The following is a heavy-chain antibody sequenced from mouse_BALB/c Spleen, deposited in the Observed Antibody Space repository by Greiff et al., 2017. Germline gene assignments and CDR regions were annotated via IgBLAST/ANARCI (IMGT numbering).Heavy chain of an antibody. V-gene: IGHV1S137*01. Sequence: LQESGAELVRPGVSVKISCKGSGYTFTDYAMHWVKQSHAKSLEWIGVISTYYGDASYNQKFKGKATMTVDKSSSTAYMELARLTSEDSAIYYCARDGPYYYAMDYWGQGTSVTVSS. CDR2: ISTYYGDA. CDR3: ARDGPYYYAMDY. J-gene: IGHJ4*01. D-gene: IGHD1-2*01. CDR1: GYTFTDYA.